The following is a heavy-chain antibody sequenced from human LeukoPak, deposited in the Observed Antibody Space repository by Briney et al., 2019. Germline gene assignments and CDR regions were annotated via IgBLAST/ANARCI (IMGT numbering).Heavy chain of an antibody. CDR1: GFTFSSYG. CDR2: IRYDGSNK. Sequence: GGSLRLSCAASGFTFSSYGMHWVRQAPGKGLEWVAFIRYDGSNKYYADSVKGRFTISRDNSKNTLYLQMNSLRAEDTAVYYCALTHYDILTGYSAFDYWGQGTLVTVSS. V-gene: IGHV3-30*02. J-gene: IGHJ4*02. CDR3: ALTHYDILTGYSAFDY. D-gene: IGHD3-9*01.